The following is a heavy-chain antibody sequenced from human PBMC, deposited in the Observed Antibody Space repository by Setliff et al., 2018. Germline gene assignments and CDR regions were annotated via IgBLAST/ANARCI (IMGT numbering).Heavy chain of an antibody. CDR1: GGSISSGSYY. Sequence: PSETLSLTCTVSGGSISSGSYYWSWIRQHPGKGLEWIGYIYYSGSTSYYNPSLKSRVTISVGTSKNQFSLKLSSVTAADTAVYYCARGRAGHSGHWGQGTLVTVSS. CDR2: IYYSGSTS. J-gene: IGHJ4*02. D-gene: IGHD6-19*01. CDR3: ARGRAGHSGH. V-gene: IGHV4-31*03.